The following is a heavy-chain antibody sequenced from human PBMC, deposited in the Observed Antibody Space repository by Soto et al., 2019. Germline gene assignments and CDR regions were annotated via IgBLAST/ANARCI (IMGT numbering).Heavy chain of an antibody. CDR1: GFTFSDFW. V-gene: IGHV3-74*01. Sequence: GGSLRLSCAAFGFTFSDFWMHWVRQAPGKGLVWVSRIHTDGSSTNYADSVKGRFTVSRDDAKNTLYLQMNSLRADDTAVYYCAIAVAGTVFDYWGQGTLVTVSS. J-gene: IGHJ4*02. CDR3: AIAVAGTVFDY. D-gene: IGHD6-19*01. CDR2: IHTDGSST.